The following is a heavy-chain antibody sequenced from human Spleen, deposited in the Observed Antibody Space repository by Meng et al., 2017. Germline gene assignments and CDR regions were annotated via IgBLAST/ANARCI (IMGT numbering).Heavy chain of an antibody. V-gene: IGHV3-48*03. Sequence: GESLKISCAASGFTFSSYEMNWVRQAPGKGLEWVSYISSSGSTIYYADPVKGRFTISRDNAKNSLYLQMNSLRAEDTAVYYCARDQGIAVAGTPEYFQHWGQGTLVTVSS. CDR3: ARDQGIAVAGTPEYFQH. CDR1: GFTFSSYE. D-gene: IGHD6-19*01. CDR2: ISSSGSTI. J-gene: IGHJ1*01.